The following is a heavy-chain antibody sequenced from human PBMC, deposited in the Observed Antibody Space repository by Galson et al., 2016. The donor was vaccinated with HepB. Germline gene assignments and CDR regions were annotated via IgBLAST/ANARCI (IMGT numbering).Heavy chain of an antibody. CDR1: GFTFSDYS. V-gene: IGHV3-48*02. J-gene: IGHJ4*02. Sequence: SLRLSCAASGFTFSDYSMNWVRQAPGKGLEWVSYIASNRRTIYYADSARGRFTISRDNAKNSLYLQMNSLRDEDTAVYYCARDLGRNGGFDYWGQGTLVTVSS. CDR2: IASNRRTI. D-gene: IGHD3-16*01. CDR3: ARDLGRNGGFDY.